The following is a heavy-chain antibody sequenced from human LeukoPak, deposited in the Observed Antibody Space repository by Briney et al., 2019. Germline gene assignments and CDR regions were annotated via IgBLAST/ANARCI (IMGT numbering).Heavy chain of an antibody. D-gene: IGHD3-22*01. J-gene: IGHJ5*02. Sequence: SVKVSCKPSGYTFTNYYIIWVRQDTRQGLEWMGWMNQNSGKTGYAQKFQGRVTMTRNSNISTAYMELSRLRSEDTAVYYCARHRGMIVFDPWGQGTLVTVSS. V-gene: IGHV1-8*01. CDR1: GYTFTNYY. CDR2: MNQNSGKT. CDR3: ARHRGMIVFDP.